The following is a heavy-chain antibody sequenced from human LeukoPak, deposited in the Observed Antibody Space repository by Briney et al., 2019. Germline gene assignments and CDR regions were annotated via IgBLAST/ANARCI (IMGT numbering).Heavy chain of an antibody. V-gene: IGHV1-69*13. CDR1: GGTFSSYA. CDR3: ARVADIVVVPARPPRLNDAFDI. J-gene: IGHJ3*02. D-gene: IGHD2-2*01. CDR2: IIPIFGTA. Sequence: SVKVSCKASGGTFSSYAISWVRQAPGQGLEWMGGIIPIFGTASYAQKFQGRVTITADESTSTAYMELSSLRSEDTAVYYCARVADIVVVPARPPRLNDAFDIWGQGTMVTVSS.